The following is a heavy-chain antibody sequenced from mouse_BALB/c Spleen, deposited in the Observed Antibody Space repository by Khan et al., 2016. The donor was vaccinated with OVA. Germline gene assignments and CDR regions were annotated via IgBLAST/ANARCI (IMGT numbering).Heavy chain of an antibody. CDR3: TRDGNYAHWYFDV. D-gene: IGHD2-1*01. J-gene: IGHJ1*01. CDR2: ICSGGTYT. CDR1: GFTFSSYT. V-gene: IGHV5-6-4*01. Sequence: EVELVESGGGLVKPGGSLKLSCAASGFTFSSYTMSWVRQTPEKRLEWVATICSGGTYTYYPDSVKGRFTISRDNAKNTLHLQTSSLMSEDTAMYYCTRDGNYAHWYFDVWGAVTTVTVSA.